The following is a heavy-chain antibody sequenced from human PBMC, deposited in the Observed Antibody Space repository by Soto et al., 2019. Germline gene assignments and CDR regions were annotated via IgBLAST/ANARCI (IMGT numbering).Heavy chain of an antibody. D-gene: IGHD2-2*01. CDR1: GYTFTSYG. V-gene: IGHV1-18*01. CDR3: ARESSTSYKYYYMDV. Sequence: GASVKVSCKAFGYTFTSYGISWVRQAPGQGLEWMGWISGYDGNTKYARELQGRVTMTTDTSTSTAYMELRRLRSDDTAVYYCARESSTSYKYYYMDVWGKGTTVTVSS. CDR2: ISGYDGNT. J-gene: IGHJ6*03.